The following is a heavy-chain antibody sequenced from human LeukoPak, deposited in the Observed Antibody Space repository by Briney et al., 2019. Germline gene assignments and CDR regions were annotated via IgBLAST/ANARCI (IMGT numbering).Heavy chain of an antibody. J-gene: IGHJ4*02. D-gene: IGHD2-15*01. CDR3: ASTEVVVVAAPDY. CDR2: ISGSGGST. V-gene: IGHV3-23*01. Sequence: GGSLRLSCAASGFTFSSYAMSWVRQAPGKGLEWVSAISGSGGSTYYADSVKGRFTISRDNSKNTLYLQMNSLRAEDTAVYYCASTEVVVVAAPDYWGQGTLVTVSS. CDR1: GFTFSSYA.